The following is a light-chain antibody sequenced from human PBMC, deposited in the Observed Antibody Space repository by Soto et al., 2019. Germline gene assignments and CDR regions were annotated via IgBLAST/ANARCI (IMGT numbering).Light chain of an antibody. CDR3: CSYAGTYV. CDR1: SSDVGSYNL. J-gene: IGLJ1*01. Sequence: QSVLTQPPSASGTPGQRVTISCTGTSSDVGSYNLVSWYQHHPGKAPKLMIFEVSKRPSGVSNRFSGSKSGNTASLTISGLQAEDEAEYYCCSYAGTYVFGTGNKLHVL. CDR2: EVS. V-gene: IGLV2-23*02.